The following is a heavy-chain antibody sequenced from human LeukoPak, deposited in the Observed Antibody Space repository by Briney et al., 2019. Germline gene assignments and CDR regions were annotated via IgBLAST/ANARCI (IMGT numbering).Heavy chain of an antibody. Sequence: GASVKVSCKASGYTFTSYGISWVRQAPGQGLEWMGWISAYNGNTNYAQKLQGRVTMTTDTSTSTAYMELRSLRSDDTAVYYCARDHSGSIAAAGPEGYWGQGTLVTVSS. CDR3: ARDHSGSIAAAGPEGY. V-gene: IGHV1-18*01. CDR1: GYTFTSYG. CDR2: ISAYNGNT. D-gene: IGHD6-13*01. J-gene: IGHJ4*02.